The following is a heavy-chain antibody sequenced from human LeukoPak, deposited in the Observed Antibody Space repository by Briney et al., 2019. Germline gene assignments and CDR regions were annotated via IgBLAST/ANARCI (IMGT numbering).Heavy chain of an antibody. D-gene: IGHD3-10*01. CDR1: GYTFTRYY. V-gene: IGHV1-46*01. CDR3: ATSFRAVNWFDP. Sequence: ASVKVSCKASGYTFTRYYMNWVRQAPGQGLEWMGIINPSGGSTNYAQKFQGRATMTRDTSTSTIYMEVSSRRSEDTAVYYCATSFRAVNWFDPWGQGTLVTVSS. J-gene: IGHJ5*02. CDR2: INPSGGST.